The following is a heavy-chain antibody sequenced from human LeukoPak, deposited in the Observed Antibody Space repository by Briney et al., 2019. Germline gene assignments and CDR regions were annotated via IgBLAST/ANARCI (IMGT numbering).Heavy chain of an antibody. CDR2: ISYDGSNK. J-gene: IGHJ5*02. CDR3: AKERDESSGYYFWRWFDP. V-gene: IGHV3-30*18. CDR1: GFTFSSYG. D-gene: IGHD3-22*01. Sequence: GRSLRLSCAASGFTFSSYGMHWVRQAPGKGLEWVAVISYDGSNKYYADSVKGRFTISRDNSKNTLYLQMNSLRAEDTAVYYCAKERDESSGYYFWRWFDPWGQGTLVTVSS.